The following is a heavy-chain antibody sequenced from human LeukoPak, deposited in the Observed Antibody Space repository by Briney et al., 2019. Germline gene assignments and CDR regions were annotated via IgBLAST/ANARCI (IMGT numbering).Heavy chain of an antibody. CDR1: GGTFSSYA. V-gene: IGHV1-69*01. CDR2: IIPIFGTA. CDR3: AIAAAGTGHYYYYMGV. J-gene: IGHJ6*03. D-gene: IGHD6-13*01. Sequence: SVKVSCKASGGTFSSYAISWVRQAPGQGLEWMGGIIPIFGTANYAQKFQGRVTITADESTSTAYMELSSLRSEDTAVYYCAIAAAGTGHYYYYMGVWGKGTTVTVSS.